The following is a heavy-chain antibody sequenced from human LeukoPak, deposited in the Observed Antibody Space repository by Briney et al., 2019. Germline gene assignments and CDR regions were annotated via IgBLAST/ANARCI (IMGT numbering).Heavy chain of an antibody. D-gene: IGHD4-17*01. CDR2: ISGGGST. J-gene: IGHJ5*02. CDR3: AKVRDSATVTGRFDN. CDR1: GFTFSNYA. V-gene: IGHV3-23*01. Sequence: GGSLRLSCAASGFTFSNYALSWVRQAPGKGLEWVSGISGGGSTYYADSVKGRFTISRDKSKNTLYLQMDSLRAEGTAVYYCAKVRDSATVTGRFDNWGQGTMVTVSS.